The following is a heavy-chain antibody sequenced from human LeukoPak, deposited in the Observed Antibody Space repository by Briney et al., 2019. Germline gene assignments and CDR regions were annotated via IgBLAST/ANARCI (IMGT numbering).Heavy chain of an antibody. CDR2: IYYSGST. Sequence: SETLSLTCTVSGDSISSYYWSWIRQPPGKGLEWIGYIYYSGSTNYNPSLESRVTISIDTSKNQCTLRLTSVTAADTAVYYCAYQRFGSGSFPRWGQGTLVTVSS. CDR1: GDSISSYY. V-gene: IGHV4-59*12. J-gene: IGHJ4*02. CDR3: AYQRFGSGSFPR. D-gene: IGHD3-10*01.